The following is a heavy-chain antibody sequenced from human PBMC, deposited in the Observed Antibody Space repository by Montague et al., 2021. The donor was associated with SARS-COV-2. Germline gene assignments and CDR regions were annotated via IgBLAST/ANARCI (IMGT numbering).Heavy chain of an antibody. Sequence: SETLSLICTVSGGSMSTVNYYWGWVRQTQGKGLDWVGSISYSGATYYNPSLETRVSISRDTSKSQFSLELRSVTAADTAVYYCARGRQEVGIYFDPWGHGTLVTVSS. D-gene: IGHD1-1*01. J-gene: IGHJ5*02. CDR2: ISYSGAT. CDR3: ARGRQEVGIYFDP. CDR1: GGSMSTVNYY. V-gene: IGHV4-39*07.